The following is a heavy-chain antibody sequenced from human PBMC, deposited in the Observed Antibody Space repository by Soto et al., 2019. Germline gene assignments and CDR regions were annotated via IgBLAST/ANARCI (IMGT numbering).Heavy chain of an antibody. V-gene: IGHV3-13*01. Sequence: GSLRLSCAGSGFTFSTFDIHWVRQAPGKGLEWVSGIGTLSDTFYAASVQGRFTISRQNAKNSVYLQMNSLRAGDTAFYYCARGRSFSYDSTPPPMFDPWGQGTLVTVSS. CDR1: GFTFSTFD. D-gene: IGHD3-10*01. CDR2: IGTLSDT. J-gene: IGHJ5*02. CDR3: ARGRSFSYDSTPPPMFDP.